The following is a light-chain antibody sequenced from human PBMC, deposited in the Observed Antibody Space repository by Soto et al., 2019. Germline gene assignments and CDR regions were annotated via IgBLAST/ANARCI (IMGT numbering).Light chain of an antibody. CDR2: DAS. J-gene: IGKJ4*01. V-gene: IGKV1-13*02. CDR3: HQFYSYLLFT. CDR1: QDISSA. Sequence: IQLTQSPSSLSAFVGDRVTITCRASQDISSALAWYQQKPGEPPKLLIYDASNLHSGVPSRFSGSGSGTFFTLNISSLQPEDFATSYCHQFYSYLLFTFGGGTRVDIK.